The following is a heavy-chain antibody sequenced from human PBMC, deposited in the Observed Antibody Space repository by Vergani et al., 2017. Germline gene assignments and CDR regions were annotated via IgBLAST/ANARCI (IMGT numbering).Heavy chain of an antibody. V-gene: IGHV4-59*01. CDR1: GGSISSYY. CDR2: IYYSGST. D-gene: IGHD3-22*01. CDR3: ARDGAHYYDSSVSLGRYFDL. Sequence: QVQLQESGPGLVKPSETLSLTCTVSGGSISSYYWSWIRQPPGKGLEWIWYIYYSGSTNYNPSLKSRVTISVDTSKNQFSLKLSSVTAADTAVYYCARDGAHYYDSSVSLGRYFDLWGRGTLVTVSS. J-gene: IGHJ2*01.